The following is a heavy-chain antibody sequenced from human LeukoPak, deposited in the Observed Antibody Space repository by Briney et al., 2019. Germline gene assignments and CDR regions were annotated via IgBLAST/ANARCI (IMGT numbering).Heavy chain of an antibody. J-gene: IGHJ6*03. CDR1: GGSFSGYY. CDR2: INHSGST. CDR3: ASRTSSSFRYYYYYMDV. Sequence: SETLSLTCAVYGGSFSGYYWSWIRQPPGKGLEWIGEINHSGSTNYNPSLKSRVTISVDTSKNQFSLKLSSVTAADTAVYYCASRTSSSFRYYYYYMDVWGKGTTVTVSS. V-gene: IGHV4-34*01. D-gene: IGHD6-6*01.